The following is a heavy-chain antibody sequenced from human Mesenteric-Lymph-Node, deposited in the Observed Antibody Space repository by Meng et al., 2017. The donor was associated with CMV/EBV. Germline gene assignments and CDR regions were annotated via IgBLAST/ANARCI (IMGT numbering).Heavy chain of an antibody. D-gene: IGHD2-8*01. V-gene: IGHV4-39*07. CDR2: IYHSGST. CDR3: ARGGAYCSNGLCYRWRLDP. CDR1: GGSIRRSDYC. J-gene: IGHJ5*02. Sequence: SETLSLTCTVSGGSIRRSDYCWGWVRQPPGKGLEWIATIYHSGSTYYNPSLKSRVTISIDTSKNQFSLMLTSVTAADTAVYYCARGGAYCSNGLCYRWRLDPWGQGTLVTVSS.